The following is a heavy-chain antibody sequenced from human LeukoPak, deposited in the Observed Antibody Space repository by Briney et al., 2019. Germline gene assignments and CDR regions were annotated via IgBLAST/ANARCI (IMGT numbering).Heavy chain of an antibody. V-gene: IGHV4-4*07. J-gene: IGHJ5*02. D-gene: IGHD3-10*01. CDR3: ARWAYYGSGRPNWFDP. CDR2: IYTSGST. Sequence: SETLSLTCTVSGGSISSYYWSWIRQPAGKGLEWIGRIYTSGSTNYNPSLKSRVTMSVETSKNQFSLKLSSVTAADTAVYYCARWAYYGSGRPNWFDPWGQGTLVTVSS. CDR1: GGSISSYY.